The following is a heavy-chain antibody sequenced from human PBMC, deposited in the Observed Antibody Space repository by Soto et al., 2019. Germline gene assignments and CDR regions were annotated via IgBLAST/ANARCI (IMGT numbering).Heavy chain of an antibody. J-gene: IGHJ6*02. V-gene: IGHV4-31*03. CDR2: IYYSGST. D-gene: IGHD3-10*01. Sequence: QVQLQESGPGLVKPSQTLSLTCTVSGGSISSGGYYWSWIRQHPGKGLEWIGYIYYSGSTYYNPSLKRRVTISVDTSKNQFSLKLSSVTAADTAVYYCALGGKGSSNGMDVWGQGTTVTVSS. CDR3: ALGGKGSSNGMDV. CDR1: GGSISSGGYY.